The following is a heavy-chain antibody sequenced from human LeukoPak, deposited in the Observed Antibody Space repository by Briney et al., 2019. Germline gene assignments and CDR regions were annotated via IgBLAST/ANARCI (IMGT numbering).Heavy chain of an antibody. CDR1: GFTFSNYE. CDR3: ARDLVQLWSKDF. CDR2: ISSSGRNI. V-gene: IGHV3-48*03. D-gene: IGHD5-18*01. Sequence: GGALRLSCAASGFTFSNYEFNWVRQAPGKGLEWVSYISSSGRNIYYADSVKGRFTISRDNAKNSLYLQMNSLRAEDTAVYYCARDLVQLWSKDFWGQGTLVTVSS. J-gene: IGHJ4*02.